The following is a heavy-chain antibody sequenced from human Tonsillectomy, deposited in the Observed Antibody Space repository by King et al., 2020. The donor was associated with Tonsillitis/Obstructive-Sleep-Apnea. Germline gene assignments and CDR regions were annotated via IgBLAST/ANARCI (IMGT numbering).Heavy chain of an antibody. CDR3: ARDQQQPLVLDYYYGIDV. CDR1: GYTFTSYG. V-gene: IGHV1-18*01. D-gene: IGHD6-13*01. Sequence: VQLVQSGAEVKKPGASVKVSCKASGYTFTSYGISWVRQAPGQGLEWRGWISAYNGNTNYAQKLQDRVTLTTDTSTSTAYMELRSLRSDDAAVYYCARDQQQPLVLDYYYGIDVWGQGTTVTVSS. J-gene: IGHJ6*02. CDR2: ISAYNGNT.